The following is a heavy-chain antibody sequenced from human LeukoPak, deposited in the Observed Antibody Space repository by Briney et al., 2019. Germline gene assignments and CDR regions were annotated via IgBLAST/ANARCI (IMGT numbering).Heavy chain of an antibody. Sequence: PSETLSLTCAVYGGSFSGYYWSWIRQPPGKGLEWIGEINHSGSTNYNPSLKSRVTISVDTSKNQFSLKLSSVTAADTAVYYCARAFHYDSSGYPGAWGQGTLVTVSS. D-gene: IGHD3-22*01. CDR3: ARAFHYDSSGYPGA. CDR1: GGSFSGYY. J-gene: IGHJ5*02. CDR2: INHSGST. V-gene: IGHV4-34*01.